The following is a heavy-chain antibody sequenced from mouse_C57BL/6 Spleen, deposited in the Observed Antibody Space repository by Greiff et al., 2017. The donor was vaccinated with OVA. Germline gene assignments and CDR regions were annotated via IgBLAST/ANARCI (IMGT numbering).Heavy chain of an antibody. CDR1: GYTFTSYW. J-gene: IGHJ3*01. D-gene: IGHD2-4*01. V-gene: IGHV1-64*01. CDR2: IHPNSGST. Sequence: QVQLQQPGAELVKPGASVKLSCKASGYTFTSYWMHWVKQRPGQGLEWIGMIHPNSGSTNYNEKFKSKATLTVEKSSSTAYMQLSSLTSEDSAVYYCERAYYDYEAWFAYWGQGTLVTVSA. CDR3: ERAYYDYEAWFAY.